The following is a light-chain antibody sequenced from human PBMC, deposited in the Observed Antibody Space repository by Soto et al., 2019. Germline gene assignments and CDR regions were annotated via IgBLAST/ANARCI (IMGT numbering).Light chain of an antibody. Sequence: VLTQPPSVSGAPGQRVTISCTGSSSNIGAGYDVHWYQQLPGTAPRLLIYANINRPAGVPDRFSGSKSGTSASLAITGLQAEDEADYYCQSYDSSPSGYVFGTGTKVTVL. J-gene: IGLJ1*01. CDR1: SSNIGAGYD. CDR2: ANI. CDR3: QSYDSSPSGYV. V-gene: IGLV1-40*01.